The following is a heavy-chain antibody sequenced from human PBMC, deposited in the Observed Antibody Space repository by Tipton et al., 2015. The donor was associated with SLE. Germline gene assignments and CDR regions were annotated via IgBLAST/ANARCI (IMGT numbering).Heavy chain of an antibody. V-gene: IGHV4-61*02. CDR1: GGSMTTGSYF. Sequence: TLSLTCTVSGGSMTTGSYFWTWIRQPAGKGPEYIGRIYSTGDINYNPSLQSRVTISVDRSKNQFSLKLTSVTAADTAVYYCAKDSGTYYFDFWGQGVLVNVSS. CDR2: IYSTGDI. CDR3: AKDSGTYYFDF. J-gene: IGHJ4*02. D-gene: IGHD1-26*01.